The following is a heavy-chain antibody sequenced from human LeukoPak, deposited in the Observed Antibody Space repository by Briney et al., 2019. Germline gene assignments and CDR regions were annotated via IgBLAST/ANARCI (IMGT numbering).Heavy chain of an antibody. D-gene: IGHD2-2*01. V-gene: IGHV3-30*04. CDR1: GFTFSSYA. Sequence: GGSLRLSCAASGFTFSSYAMHWVRQAPGKGLEWVAVIPYDGSNKYYADSVKGRFTISRDNSKNTLYLQMNSLRAEDTAVYYCARDTKFDYWGQGTLVTVSS. CDR3: ARDTKFDY. J-gene: IGHJ4*02. CDR2: IPYDGSNK.